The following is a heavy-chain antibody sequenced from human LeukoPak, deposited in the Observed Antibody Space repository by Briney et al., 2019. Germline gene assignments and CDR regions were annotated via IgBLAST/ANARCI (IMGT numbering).Heavy chain of an antibody. CDR2: IRYDGSNK. V-gene: IGHV3-30*02. J-gene: IGHJ4*02. CDR1: GFTFSNYG. CDR3: VLDDNSPTTYRH. D-gene: IGHD3-22*01. Sequence: PGGSLRLSCAASGFTFSNYGMHWVRQAPGKGLEWMAFIRYDGSNKYYADSVKARFTVSRDNSKNTLYLQINSLRAEDTAVYYCVLDDNSPTTYRHWGQGTLVTVSS.